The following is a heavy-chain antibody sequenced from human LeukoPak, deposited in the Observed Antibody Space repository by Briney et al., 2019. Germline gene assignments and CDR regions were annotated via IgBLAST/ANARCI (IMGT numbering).Heavy chain of an antibody. D-gene: IGHD3-10*01. J-gene: IGHJ3*01. V-gene: IGHV3-74*01. CDR3: AKHPGD. Sequence: GGSLRLSCAASGFPFGSYWMHWVRQVPGKGLVWVSRINTDGSNTAYADSVKGRFTISRDNAKNTLSLQMNSLRAEDTAVYYCAKHPGDWGQGTMVTVSS. CDR2: INTDGSNT. CDR1: GFPFGSYW.